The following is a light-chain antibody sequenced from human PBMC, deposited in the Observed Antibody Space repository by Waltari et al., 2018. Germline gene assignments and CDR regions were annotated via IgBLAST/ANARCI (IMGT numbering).Light chain of an antibody. J-gene: IGKJ1*01. CDR1: QSISRY. CDR3: QHHFRLPAT. CDR2: GAS. Sequence: IMLTQSPGTLSSSPGERATLSCRGSQSISRYLAWYQQKPGQAPRLLIYGASTRATDIPDRFSGSGSGTDFSLTISGLEPEDSAVYYCQHHFRLPATFGQGTKVEIK. V-gene: IGKV3-20*01.